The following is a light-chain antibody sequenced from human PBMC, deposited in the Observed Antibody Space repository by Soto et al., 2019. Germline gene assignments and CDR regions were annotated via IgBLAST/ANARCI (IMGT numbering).Light chain of an antibody. V-gene: IGKV3-20*01. CDR3: QQYGDSSFT. CDR2: DAF. Sequence: EIVLTQSPGTLSLSPGERATLSCRASQSIRNNYLAWYQQKRGQAPRLLISDAFHRATGIPDRFSGSGSGTDFTLTISGLEPEDFAVYYFQQYGDSSFTFGPGTNVDIK. CDR1: QSIRNNY. J-gene: IGKJ3*01.